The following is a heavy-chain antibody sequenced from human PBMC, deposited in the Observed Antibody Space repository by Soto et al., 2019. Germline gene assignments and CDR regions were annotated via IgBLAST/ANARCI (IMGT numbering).Heavy chain of an antibody. Sequence: EVQLVESGGGLVQPGGSLRLSCAASGFTVSTKYMSWVRQAPGKGLEWVSVIYSGGSTFYADSGRCRFTISRDNSKNTVNLQMYSLRAEDTAVYYCARDPWAADYWGQGSLVTVSS. J-gene: IGHJ4*02. CDR3: ARDPWAADY. D-gene: IGHD3-16*01. CDR2: IYSGGST. V-gene: IGHV3-66*01. CDR1: GFTVSTKY.